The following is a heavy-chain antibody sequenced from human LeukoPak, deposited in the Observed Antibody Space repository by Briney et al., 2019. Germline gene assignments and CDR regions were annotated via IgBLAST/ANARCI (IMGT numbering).Heavy chain of an antibody. D-gene: IGHD4/OR15-4a*01. CDR3: AGSLSTGAKTRYYGMDV. J-gene: IGHJ6*02. V-gene: IGHV4-59*08. CDR1: GGSISSYY. Sequence: PSETLSLTCTVSGGSISSYYWSWIRQPPGKGLEWIGYIYYSGSTNYNPSLKSRVTISVDTSKNQFSLKLSSVTAADTAVYYCAGSLSTGAKTRYYGMDVWGQGTTVTVSS. CDR2: IYYSGST.